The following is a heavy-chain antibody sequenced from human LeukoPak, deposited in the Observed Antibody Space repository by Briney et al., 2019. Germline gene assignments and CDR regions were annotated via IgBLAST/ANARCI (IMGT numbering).Heavy chain of an antibody. CDR3: AKNYYYGSGPLDY. J-gene: IGHJ4*02. Sequence: PGGSLRLSCAASGFTFSSYGMHWVRQAPGKGLEWVAVISHDGSNKYYADSVKGRFTISRDNSKNTLYLQMNSLRAEDTAVYYCAKNYYYGSGPLDYWGQGTLVTVSS. V-gene: IGHV3-30*18. CDR2: ISHDGSNK. CDR1: GFTFSSYG. D-gene: IGHD3-10*01.